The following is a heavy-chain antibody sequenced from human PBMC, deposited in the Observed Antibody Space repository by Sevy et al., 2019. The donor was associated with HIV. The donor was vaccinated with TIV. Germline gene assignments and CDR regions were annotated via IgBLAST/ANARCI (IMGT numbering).Heavy chain of an antibody. CDR2: INPRDDST. CDR3: ARELGVFKTPNSDFWSGYLDY. CDR1: GYTFTDNY. D-gene: IGHD3-3*01. V-gene: IGHV1-46*01. Sequence: ASVKVSCKASGYTFTDNYIHWVRQAPGQGLEWMGMINPRDDSTTYTQKFQGRVTVTRDTSTGTVDMELTSLRTEDTAVYYCARELGVFKTPNSDFWSGYLDYWGQGTLVTVSS. J-gene: IGHJ4*02.